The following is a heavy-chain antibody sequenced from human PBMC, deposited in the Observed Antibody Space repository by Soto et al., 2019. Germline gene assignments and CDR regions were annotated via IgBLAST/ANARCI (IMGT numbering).Heavy chain of an antibody. CDR1: GDSLTNNHW. CDR2: IWHTGRP. J-gene: IGHJ4*02. V-gene: IGHV4-4*02. CDR3: VRDSRTGCSSINCYMH. Sequence: QLQLRESGPGLVQPSGTLSLTCDVSGDSLTNNHWWSWVRQAPGKGLEWIGEIWHTGRPNYNPSLKSRVAISIEKSKNKFSLKLSSVTAADTAVYYCVRDSRTGCSSINCYMHWGQGTLVTVSS. D-gene: IGHD2-15*01.